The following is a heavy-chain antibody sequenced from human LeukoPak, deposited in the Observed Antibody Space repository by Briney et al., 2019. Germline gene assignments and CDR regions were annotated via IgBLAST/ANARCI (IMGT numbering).Heavy chain of an antibody. CDR1: GGTFSRYA. J-gene: IGHJ4*02. Sequence: AASVKVSCKASGGTFSRYAISWVRQAPGQGLEWMGGIIPIFGTANYAQKLQGRVTITADESTSTAYMELSSLRSEDTAMYYCARVGRFLEWSIDYWGQGTLFTVSS. V-gene: IGHV1-69*13. CDR2: IIPIFGTA. D-gene: IGHD3-3*01. CDR3: ARVGRFLEWSIDY.